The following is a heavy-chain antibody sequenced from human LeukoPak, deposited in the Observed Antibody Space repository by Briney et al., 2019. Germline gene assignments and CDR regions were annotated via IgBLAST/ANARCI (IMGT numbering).Heavy chain of an antibody. V-gene: IGHV4-30-2*01. Sequence: SETLSLTCIVSGYSISSGGYYWSWIRQPPGKGLEWIGYIYHGGSTYYNPSLKSRVTISVDTSKNQLSLKLSSVTAADTAVYYCARVAAGIGFFQHWGQGTLVTVSS. CDR3: ARVAAGIGFFQH. D-gene: IGHD6-13*01. CDR1: GYSISSGGYY. J-gene: IGHJ1*01. CDR2: IYHGGST.